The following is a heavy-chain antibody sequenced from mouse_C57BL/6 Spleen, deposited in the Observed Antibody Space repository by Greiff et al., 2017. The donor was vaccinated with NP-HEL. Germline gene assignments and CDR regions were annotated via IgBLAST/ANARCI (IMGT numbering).Heavy chain of an antibody. Sequence: QVQLQQPGAELVMPGASVKLSCKASGYTFTSYWMHWVKQRPGQGLEWIGEIDPSDSYTNYNQKFKGKSTLTVDKSSSTAYMQLSSLTSEDSAVYYCARKGDYARMDYWGQGTSVTVSS. V-gene: IGHV1-69*01. CDR3: ARKGDYARMDY. CDR1: GYTFTSYW. J-gene: IGHJ4*01. CDR2: IDPSDSYT. D-gene: IGHD2-4*01.